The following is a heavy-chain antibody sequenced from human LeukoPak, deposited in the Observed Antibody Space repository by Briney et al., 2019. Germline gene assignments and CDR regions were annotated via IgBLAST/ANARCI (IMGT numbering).Heavy chain of an antibody. CDR2: IIPILGIA. CDR3: AKDGDYYDSSGYYSRFGY. CDR1: GGTFSSYA. D-gene: IGHD3-22*01. V-gene: IGHV1-69*04. J-gene: IGHJ4*02. Sequence: ASVKVSCKASGGTFSSYAISWVRQAPGQGLEWMGRIIPILGIANYAQKFQGRVTITADKSTSTAYMELSSLRSEDTAVYYCAKDGDYYDSSGYYSRFGYWGQGTLVTVSS.